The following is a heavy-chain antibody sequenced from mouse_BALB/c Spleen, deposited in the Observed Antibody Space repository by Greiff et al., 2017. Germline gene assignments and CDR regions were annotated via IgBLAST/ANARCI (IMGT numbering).Heavy chain of an antibody. J-gene: IGHJ2*01. D-gene: IGHD4-1*01. CDR3: ARDTNWGYYFDD. Sequence: EVKVVESGGGLVQPGGSRKLSCAASGFTFSSFGMHWVRQAPEKGLEWVAYISSGSSTIYYADTVKGRFTISRDNPKNTLFLQMTSLRSEDTAMYYCARDTNWGYYFDDWGQGTTRTVSS. V-gene: IGHV5-17*02. CDR1: GFTFSSFG. CDR2: ISSGSSTI.